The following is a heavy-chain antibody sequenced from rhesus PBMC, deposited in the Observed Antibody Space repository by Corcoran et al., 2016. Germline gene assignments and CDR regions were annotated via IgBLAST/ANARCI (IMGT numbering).Heavy chain of an antibody. CDR2: ITYIGST. CDR1: GYSISSGYY. J-gene: IGHJ4*01. D-gene: IGHD4-17*01. CDR3: AGSMVY. V-gene: IGHV4-122*02. Sequence: QVQLQESGPGLVKPSETLSLTCAVSGYSISSGYYWSWIRQPPGKGLEWIGYITYIGSTSYNPSLKSRGTISRYTSKNQFSLKLSSVTAADTAVYYCAGSMVYWGQGVLVTVSS.